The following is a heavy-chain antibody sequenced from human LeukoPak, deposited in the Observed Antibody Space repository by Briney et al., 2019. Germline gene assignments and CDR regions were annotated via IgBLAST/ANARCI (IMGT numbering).Heavy chain of an antibody. V-gene: IGHV4-4*07. Sequence: SETLSLTCTVSGGSNNNYYWSWIRQPAGKGLEWIGRIYTRGSTNYNPSLKSRVTMSVDTSKSQFSLKLSSVTAADTAVYYCARGRYCSADICSGGDAFDIWGQGTMVSVSS. CDR3: ARGRYCSADICSGGDAFDI. CDR2: IYTRGST. D-gene: IGHD2-15*01. J-gene: IGHJ3*02. CDR1: GGSNNNYY.